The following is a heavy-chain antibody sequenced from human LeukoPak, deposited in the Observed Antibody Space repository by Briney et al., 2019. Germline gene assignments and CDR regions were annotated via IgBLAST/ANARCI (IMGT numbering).Heavy chain of an antibody. D-gene: IGHD1-26*01. J-gene: IGHJ4*02. CDR2: INHSGST. Sequence: SETLSLTCAVYGGSFSGYYWSWIRQPPGKGLEWIGEINHSGSTNYNPSLKSRITISVDTSKNQFSLKLSSVTAADTAVYYCAKHSGSYYFDYWGQGTLVTVSS. CDR3: AKHSGSYYFDY. V-gene: IGHV4-34*01. CDR1: GGSFSGYY.